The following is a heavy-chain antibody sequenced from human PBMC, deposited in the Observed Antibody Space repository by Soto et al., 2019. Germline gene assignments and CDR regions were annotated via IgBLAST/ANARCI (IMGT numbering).Heavy chain of an antibody. V-gene: IGHV1-18*01. D-gene: IGHD3-16*01. Sequence: ASVKVSCKASGYTFTSYGISWVRQAPGQGLEWMGWISAYNGNTNYAQKLQGRVTMTTDTSTSTAYMELRSLRSDDTAVYYCARDPRARLTSFPPPSYSCGRDVWGQGTTVTVPS. J-gene: IGHJ6*02. CDR1: GYTFTSYG. CDR2: ISAYNGNT. CDR3: ARDPRARLTSFPPPSYSCGRDV.